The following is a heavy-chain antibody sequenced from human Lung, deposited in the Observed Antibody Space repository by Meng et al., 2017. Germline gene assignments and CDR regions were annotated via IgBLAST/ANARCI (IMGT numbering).Heavy chain of an antibody. CDR2: INRDGTKP. CDR1: GFTFTDHW. J-gene: IGHJ1*01. Sequence: QLVGAGGGFVPPGGSLRLSCAASGFTFTDHWMHWVRQGPGKGLVWVSRINRDGTKPTYADSVKGRFTISRDNAKNTLYLQMNNLRAEDTAFYYCTNDRLNHWGQGALVTVSS. D-gene: IGHD1-1*01. V-gene: IGHV3-74*01. CDR3: TNDRLNH.